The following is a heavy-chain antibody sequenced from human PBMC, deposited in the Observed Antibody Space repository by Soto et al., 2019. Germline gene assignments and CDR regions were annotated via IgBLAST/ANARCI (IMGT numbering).Heavy chain of an antibody. J-gene: IGHJ4*02. Sequence: GGSLRLSCAASGFTFSSYAMSWVRQAPGKGLEWVSAISGSGGSTYYADSVKGRFTISRVNSKNTLYLQMNSLRAEDTAVYYCAKARRVATILTRKLDLGSLDYWGQGTLVTVSS. D-gene: IGHD5-12*01. CDR1: GFTFSSYA. V-gene: IGHV3-23*01. CDR3: AKARRVATILTRKLDLGSLDY. CDR2: ISGSGGST.